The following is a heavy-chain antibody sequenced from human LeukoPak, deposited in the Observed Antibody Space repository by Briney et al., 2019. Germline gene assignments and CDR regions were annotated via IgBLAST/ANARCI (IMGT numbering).Heavy chain of an antibody. CDR3: ARAPGYSSSSGGLDP. Sequence: SETLSLTCAVYGGSFSGYYWSWIRQPLGKGLEWIGEINHSGSTNYNPSLKSRVTISVDTSKNQFSLKLSSVTAADTAVYYCARAPGYSSSSGGLDPWGQGTLVTVSS. D-gene: IGHD6-6*01. J-gene: IGHJ5*02. V-gene: IGHV4-34*01. CDR1: GGSFSGYY. CDR2: INHSGST.